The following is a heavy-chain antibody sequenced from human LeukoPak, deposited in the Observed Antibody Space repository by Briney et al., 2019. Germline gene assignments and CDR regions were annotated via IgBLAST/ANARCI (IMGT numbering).Heavy chain of an antibody. CDR3: AKGLVGAPYYFDY. CDR1: GFTFDDYA. V-gene: IGHV3-9*01. CDR2: INWNSGSI. D-gene: IGHD1-26*01. Sequence: GGSLRLSCVASGFTFDDYAMYWVRQAPGKGLEWVSGINWNSGSIDYADSVKGRFTISRDNAKKSLYLQMNSLRTEDTALYYCAKGLVGAPYYFDYWGQGTLVTVSS. J-gene: IGHJ4*02.